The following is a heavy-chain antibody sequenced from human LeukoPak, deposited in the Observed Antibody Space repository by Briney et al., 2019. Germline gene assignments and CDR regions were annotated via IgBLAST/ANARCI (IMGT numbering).Heavy chain of an antibody. CDR1: GYSFSSYW. Sequence: GESLKISCKGSGYSFSSYWIAWVRQMPGKGLEWMGIIYPGDSDTRYSSSFQGQVTISADRSISTAYLQWSSLKASDTAMYYCARQRGGNSFDYWGQGTLVTVSS. J-gene: IGHJ4*02. D-gene: IGHD2-15*01. CDR3: ARQRGGNSFDY. V-gene: IGHV5-51*01. CDR2: IYPGDSDT.